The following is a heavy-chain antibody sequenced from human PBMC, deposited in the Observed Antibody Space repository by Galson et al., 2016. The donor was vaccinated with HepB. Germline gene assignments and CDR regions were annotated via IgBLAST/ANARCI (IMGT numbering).Heavy chain of an antibody. CDR2: IWSDGSNK. Sequence: SLRLSCAVSGFTFSSYGMYWVRQAPGKGLEWVAGIWSDGSNKFHADSVKGRFTIPRDTSKNTLWRQFNSLRDEDTALYYCAREGIFGSGWFYLDSWGQGTLVTVSS. D-gene: IGHD6-19*01. CDR3: AREGIFGSGWFYLDS. J-gene: IGHJ4*02. V-gene: IGHV3-33*07. CDR1: GFTFSSYG.